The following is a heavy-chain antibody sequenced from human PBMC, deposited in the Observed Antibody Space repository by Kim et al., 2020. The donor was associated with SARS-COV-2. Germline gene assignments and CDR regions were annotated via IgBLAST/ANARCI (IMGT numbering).Heavy chain of an antibody. CDR1: GFTFSSYS. D-gene: IGHD6-19*01. V-gene: IGHV3-48*04. J-gene: IGHJ4*01. CDR2: ISSSSRTI. Sequence: GGSLRLSCTASGFTFSSYSVNLVRQAPGKGLEWFSYISSSSRTIYYADSVKGRFTISRDNAKNSLYLQMNSLRAEDTAVYYCARDRGTGWQIDYWGQGTLVTVSS. CDR3: ARDRGTGWQIDY.